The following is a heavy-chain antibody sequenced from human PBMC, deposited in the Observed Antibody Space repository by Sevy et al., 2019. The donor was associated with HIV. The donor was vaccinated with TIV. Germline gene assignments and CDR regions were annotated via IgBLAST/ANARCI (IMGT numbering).Heavy chain of an antibody. V-gene: IGHV3-23*01. CDR3: AKADYYDSSDHWYFDL. J-gene: IGHJ2*01. CDR1: GFTFSSYA. CDR2: ISGSGGSI. D-gene: IGHD3-22*01. Sequence: GGSLRLSCAASGFTFSSYAMSWVRQAPGKGLEWVSAISGSGGSIYYADSVKGRFTISRDNSKNTLYLQMNSLRAEDTAVYYCAKADYYDSSDHWYFDLWGRGTLVTVSS.